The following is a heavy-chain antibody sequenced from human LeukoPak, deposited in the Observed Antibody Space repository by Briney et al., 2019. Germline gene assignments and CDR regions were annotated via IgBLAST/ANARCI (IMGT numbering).Heavy chain of an antibody. CDR2: INPNSGAI. Sequence: ASVKVSCKASGYTFTGYYMYWVRQAPGQGLEWMGWINPNSGAIHYAQKFQGRVTMTRDTSIRTAYMELSRLTSDDTAVYYCARGAKTHYYGSGSYRTGNWFDPWGQGTLVTVSS. D-gene: IGHD3-10*01. J-gene: IGHJ5*02. CDR1: GYTFTGYY. V-gene: IGHV1-2*02. CDR3: ARGAKTHYYGSGSYRTGNWFDP.